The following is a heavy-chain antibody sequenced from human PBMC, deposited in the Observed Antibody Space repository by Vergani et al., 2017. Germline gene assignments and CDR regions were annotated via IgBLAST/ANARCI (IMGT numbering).Heavy chain of an antibody. J-gene: IGHJ4*02. CDR2: ICHTEDT. V-gene: IGHV4-4*02. CDR3: ATIGYRRWGYYFDY. D-gene: IGHD2-2*02. Sequence: QLQLHKSGPGLVKPSETLSLTCTVSGDSISSNNCWTWVRQPPGKGLEWIGEICHTEDTKYSPSLKSRVTVSVDESRNLFSLRLNSVTAADTAVYYCATIGYRRWGYYFDYWGQGILVTVSS. CDR1: GDSISSNNC.